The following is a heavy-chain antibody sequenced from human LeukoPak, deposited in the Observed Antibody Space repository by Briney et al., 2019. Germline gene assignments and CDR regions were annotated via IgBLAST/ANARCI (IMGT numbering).Heavy chain of an antibody. Sequence: SETLSLTCTVSGGFISSYYWSWIRQPPGKGLEWIGYIYYSGSTNYNPSLKSRVTISVDASKNQFSLKLSSVTAADTAVYYCARLSAAGTVGYWGQGTLVTVSS. CDR2: IYYSGST. J-gene: IGHJ4*02. D-gene: IGHD6-13*01. V-gene: IGHV4-59*01. CDR3: ARLSAAGTVGY. CDR1: GGFISSYY.